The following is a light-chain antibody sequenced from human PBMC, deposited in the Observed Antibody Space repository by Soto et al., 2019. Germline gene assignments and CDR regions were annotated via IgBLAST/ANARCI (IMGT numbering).Light chain of an antibody. Sequence: DIQMTQSPSTLSASVGDRVTFTCRASESISDWLVWYHQKPGKAPKLLIYKASRLESGVPSRFSGSASGTEFTLTITSLQPDDFGTYYCQQYSTSSIGFGLGTRLEIK. J-gene: IGKJ5*01. CDR2: KAS. V-gene: IGKV1-5*03. CDR3: QQYSTSSIG. CDR1: ESISDW.